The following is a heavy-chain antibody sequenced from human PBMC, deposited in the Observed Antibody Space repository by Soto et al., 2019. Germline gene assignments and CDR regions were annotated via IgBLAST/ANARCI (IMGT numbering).Heavy chain of an antibody. CDR2: ISSSSSYI. J-gene: IGHJ3*02. D-gene: IGHD2-2*02. V-gene: IGHV3-21*01. Sequence: EVQLVESGGGLVKPGGSLRLSCAASGFTFSSYSMNWVRQAPGKGLEWVSSISSSSSYIYYADSVKGRFTISRDNAKNSLYLQMNSLRAEDTAVYYCARVHCSSTSCYRGENDAFDIWGQGTMVTVSS. CDR1: GFTFSSYS. CDR3: ARVHCSSTSCYRGENDAFDI.